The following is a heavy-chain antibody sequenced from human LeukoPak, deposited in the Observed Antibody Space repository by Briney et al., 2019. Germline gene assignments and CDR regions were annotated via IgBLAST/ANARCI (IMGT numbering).Heavy chain of an antibody. CDR1: GFTFSSYA. CDR2: ISGSGGST. J-gene: IGHJ3*02. CDR3: AKVRGASRPRDAFDI. V-gene: IGHV3-23*01. D-gene: IGHD1-26*01. Sequence: PGGSLRLSCAASGFTFSSYAMRWVRQAPGRGPEWVSAISGSGGSTYYADSVKGRFTISRDNSKNTLYLQMNSLRAEATAVYYCAKVRGASRPRDAFDIWGQGTMVTVSA.